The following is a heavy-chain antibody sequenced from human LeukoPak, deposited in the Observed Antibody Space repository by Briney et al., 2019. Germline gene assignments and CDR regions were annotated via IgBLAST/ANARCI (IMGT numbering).Heavy chain of an antibody. CDR3: ARDRHPGIDY. CDR2: ISYDGSNK. Sequence: PGRSLRLSCAASGLTFSSYAMRWVRQAPGKGLEWVAVISYDGSNKYYADSVKGRFTISRDNSKNTLYLQMNGLRAEDTAVYYCARDRHPGIDYWGQGTLVTVSS. J-gene: IGHJ4*02. CDR1: GLTFSSYA. V-gene: IGHV3-30-3*01.